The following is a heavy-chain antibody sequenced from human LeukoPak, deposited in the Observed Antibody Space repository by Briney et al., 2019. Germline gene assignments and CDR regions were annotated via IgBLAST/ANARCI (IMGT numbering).Heavy chain of an antibody. Sequence: SETLSLTCTVSGGSISSYYWSWIRQPPGKGLEWIGYIYYSGSTYYNPSLKSRVTISVDTSKNQFSLKLSSVTAADTAVYYCARAPTDTAMGTTWGQGTTVTVSS. V-gene: IGHV4-30-4*08. J-gene: IGHJ6*02. CDR1: GGSISSYY. CDR3: ARAPTDTAMGTT. CDR2: IYYSGST. D-gene: IGHD5-18*01.